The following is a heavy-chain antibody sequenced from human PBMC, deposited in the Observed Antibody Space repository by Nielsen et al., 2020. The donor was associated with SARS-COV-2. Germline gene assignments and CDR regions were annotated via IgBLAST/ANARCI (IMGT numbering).Heavy chain of an antibody. V-gene: IGHV7-4-1*02. CDR1: GYTFTSYA. D-gene: IGHD5-18*01. J-gene: IGHJ4*02. Sequence: ASVQVSCKASGYTFTSYAMNWVRQAPGQGLEWMGWINTNTGNPTYAQGFTGRFVFSLDTSVSTAYLQISSLKAEDTAVYYCARDGEPWGYSYTDYWGQGTLVTVSS. CDR3: ARDGEPWGYSYTDY. CDR2: INTNTGNP.